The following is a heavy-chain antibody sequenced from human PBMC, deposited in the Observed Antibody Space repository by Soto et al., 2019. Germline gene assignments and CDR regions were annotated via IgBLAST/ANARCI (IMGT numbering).Heavy chain of an antibody. J-gene: IGHJ6*02. Sequence: GSLRHSGAASGLTLINYWMSWVRQTPGKGLEWVANIKQDGSEKYYVDSVKGRFTISRDNAKNSLYLQMNCLRAEDTAVYYCARGAPIGIYYYYGMDVWGQGTTVTVSS. CDR1: GLTLINYW. CDR2: IKQDGSEK. V-gene: IGHV3-7*01. CDR3: ARGAPIGIYYYYGMDV.